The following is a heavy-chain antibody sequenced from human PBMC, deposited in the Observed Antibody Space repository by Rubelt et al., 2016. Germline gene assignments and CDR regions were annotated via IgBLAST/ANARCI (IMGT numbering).Heavy chain of an antibody. CDR2: LHHSGSS. CDR3: AEDTVGGGSNSYCDY. D-gene: IGHD4-11*01. V-gene: IGHV4-38-2*02. J-gene: IGHJ4*02. Sequence: QVELQESGPGVVKPSETLSLTCTVSGDSVRSGSYWGWFRQPPGKGLEWIGSLHHSGSSGYSPSLRSRVTISIDTSKNLLCRARTTGTTAGTTVYCGAEDTVGGGSNSYCDYWCQGVVVTV. CDR1: GDSVRSGSY.